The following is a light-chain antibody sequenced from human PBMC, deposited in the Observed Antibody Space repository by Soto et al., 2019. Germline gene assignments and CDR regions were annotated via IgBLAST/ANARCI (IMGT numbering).Light chain of an antibody. CDR1: QSISNS. CDR2: DAS. J-gene: IGKJ5*01. V-gene: IGKV3-11*01. Sequence: EIVLTQSPATLSLTPGEGATLSCRASQSISNSLAWYQQKPGQAPRLLIYDASNRATGIPARFSGSGSGTDFTLTISSLEPEDFAVYYCQQRSNWPLTFGQGTRLEIK. CDR3: QQRSNWPLT.